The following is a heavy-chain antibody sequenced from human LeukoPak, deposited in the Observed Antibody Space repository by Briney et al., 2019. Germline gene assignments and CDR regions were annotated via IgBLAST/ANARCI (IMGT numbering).Heavy chain of an antibody. D-gene: IGHD3-3*01. Sequence: GGSLRLSCAASGFTFSSYAMHWVRQAPGKGLEWVAVISYDGSNKYYADSVKGRFTISRDNSKNTLYLQVNSLRAEDTAVYYCARDRNIWSGYTIGYWGQGTLVTVSS. J-gene: IGHJ4*02. CDR2: ISYDGSNK. V-gene: IGHV3-30-3*01. CDR1: GFTFSSYA. CDR3: ARDRNIWSGYTIGY.